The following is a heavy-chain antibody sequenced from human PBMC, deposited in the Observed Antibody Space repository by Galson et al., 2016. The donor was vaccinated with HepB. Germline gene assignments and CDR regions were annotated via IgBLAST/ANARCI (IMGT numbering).Heavy chain of an antibody. CDR3: VKDRKWWELGSYFDY. Sequence: SLRLSCAPSGFTVSRNYMSWVRQAPGKGLEWVSVIYRSGNTYYADSVKGRFTISRDDSKNTLYLEMSSLRPEDTAVYYCVKDRKWWELGSYFDYWGQGTLVTVSS. CDR1: GFTVSRNY. J-gene: IGHJ4*02. CDR2: IYRSGNT. V-gene: IGHV3-66*03. D-gene: IGHD3-10*01.